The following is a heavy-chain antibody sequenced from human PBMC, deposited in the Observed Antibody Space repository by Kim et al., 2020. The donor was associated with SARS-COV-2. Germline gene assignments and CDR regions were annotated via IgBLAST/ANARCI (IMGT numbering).Heavy chain of an antibody. CDR3: ARSFTWEQRYFAY. Sequence: YRHTRKALFTISRDTSKNPLYLQMNSLRAEDTAVYYCARSFTWEQRYFAYWGPGTLVTVSS. D-gene: IGHD1-26*01. V-gene: IGHV3-53*01. J-gene: IGHJ4*02.